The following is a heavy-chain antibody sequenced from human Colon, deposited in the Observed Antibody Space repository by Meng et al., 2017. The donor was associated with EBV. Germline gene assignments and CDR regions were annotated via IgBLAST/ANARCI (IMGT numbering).Heavy chain of an antibody. CDR1: GGSFRDYY. CDR2: IDHRGNT. D-gene: IGHD3-10*01. Sequence: QVQLEQWGAGLLKPSETLSRSGAGYGGSFRDYYWTGIRHPPGKGLEWIGEIDHRGNTKYNPSLKSRVTISLDTSKKQFSLKVSSVTAADSAVYYCARRGPSGNFSPWSQGALVTVSS. CDR3: ARRGPSGNFSP. V-gene: IGHV4-34*01. J-gene: IGHJ5*02.